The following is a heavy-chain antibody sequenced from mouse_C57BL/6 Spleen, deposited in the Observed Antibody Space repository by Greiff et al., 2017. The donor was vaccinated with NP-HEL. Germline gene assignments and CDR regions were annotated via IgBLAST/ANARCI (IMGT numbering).Heavy chain of an antibody. Sequence: EVMLVESGGDLVKPGGSLKLSCAASGFTFSSYGMSWVRQTPDKRLEWVATISSGGSYTYYPDSVKGRFTISRDNAKNTLYLQMSSLKSEDTAMYYCARHGVTTVVATYDYWGQGTTLTVSS. CDR1: GFTFSSYG. CDR2: ISSGGSYT. J-gene: IGHJ2*01. V-gene: IGHV5-6*02. CDR3: ARHGVTTVVATYDY. D-gene: IGHD1-1*01.